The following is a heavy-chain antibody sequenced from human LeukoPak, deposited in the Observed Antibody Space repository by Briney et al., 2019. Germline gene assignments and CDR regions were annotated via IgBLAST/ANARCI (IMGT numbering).Heavy chain of an antibody. CDR1: GGSISSGGYS. J-gene: IGHJ4*02. Sequence: SETLSLTCAVSGGSISSGGYSWSWIRQPPGKGLEWIGYIYHSGSTNYNPSLKSRVTISVDTSKNQFSLKLSSVTAADTAVYYCARDRNALLWFGEFTNWGQGTLVTVSS. V-gene: IGHV4-30-2*01. CDR2: IYHSGST. CDR3: ARDRNALLWFGEFTN. D-gene: IGHD3-10*01.